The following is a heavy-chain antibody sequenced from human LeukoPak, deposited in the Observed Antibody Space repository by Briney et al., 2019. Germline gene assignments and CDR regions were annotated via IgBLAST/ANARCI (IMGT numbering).Heavy chain of an antibody. D-gene: IGHD2-15*01. CDR2: ISGSGGST. CDR1: GFTFSSYG. J-gene: IGHJ6*03. V-gene: IGHV3-23*01. CDR3: AKSGAANDYYYYMDV. Sequence: GGSLRLSCAASGFTFSSYGMSWVRQAPGKGLEWVSAISGSGGSTYYADSVKGRFTISRDNSKNTLYLQMNSLRAEDTAVYYWAKSGAANDYYYYMDVWGKGTTVTISS.